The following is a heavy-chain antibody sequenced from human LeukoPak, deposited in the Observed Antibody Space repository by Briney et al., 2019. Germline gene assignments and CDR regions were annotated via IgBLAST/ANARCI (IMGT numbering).Heavy chain of an antibody. D-gene: IGHD3-10*01. CDR2: INWNGGRT. Sequence: PGGSLRLSCAASGFTFDDYGMRWVRQAPGKGLEWVSGINWNGGRTGYADSVKGRFTISRDNAKNSLYLQMNSLRAEDTALYYCARDGGSGSYYAVDYWGQGTLVTVSS. CDR1: GFTFDDYG. V-gene: IGHV3-20*04. CDR3: ARDGGSGSYYAVDY. J-gene: IGHJ4*02.